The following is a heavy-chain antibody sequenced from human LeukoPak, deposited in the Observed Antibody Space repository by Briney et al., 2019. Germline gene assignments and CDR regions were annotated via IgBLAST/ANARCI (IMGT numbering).Heavy chain of an antibody. Sequence: QLGGSLRLSCAASGFTFSSYELNWVRQAPGKGLEWVSYISSSGSTIYYADSVKGRFTISRDNAKNSLYLQMNSLRAEGTAVYYCARETNSSRSFDCWGQGTPVTVSS. CDR1: GFTFSSYE. CDR2: ISSSGSTI. CDR3: ARETNSSRSFDC. J-gene: IGHJ4*02. D-gene: IGHD6-13*01. V-gene: IGHV3-48*03.